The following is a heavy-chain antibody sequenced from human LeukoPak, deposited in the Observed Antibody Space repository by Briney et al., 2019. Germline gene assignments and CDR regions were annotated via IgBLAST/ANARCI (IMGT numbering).Heavy chain of an antibody. D-gene: IGHD3-3*01. CDR3: AKAPVWAKYDFWRGIYDYNWFDP. CDR1: GFTFSSYG. V-gene: IGHV3-30*18. CDR2: ISYDGSNK. Sequence: GRSLRLSCAASGFTFSSYGMHWVRQAPGKGLEGVAVISYDGSNKYYADSVKGRFTISRDNSKNTLYLQMNSLRAEDTAVYYCAKAPVWAKYDFWRGIYDYNWFDPWGQGTLVTVSS. J-gene: IGHJ5*02.